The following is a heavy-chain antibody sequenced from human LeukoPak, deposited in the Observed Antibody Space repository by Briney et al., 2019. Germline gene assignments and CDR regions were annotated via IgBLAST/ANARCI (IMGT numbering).Heavy chain of an antibody. Sequence: SETLSLTCTVSGGSISSSSYYWGWIRQPPGKGLEWIGSIYYSGSTYYNPSLKSRVTISVDTSKNQFSLKLSSVTAADTAVYYCARHEGAAAADADYFDYWGQGTLVTVPS. CDR3: ARHEGAAAADADYFDY. J-gene: IGHJ4*02. CDR2: IYYSGST. D-gene: IGHD6-13*01. V-gene: IGHV4-39*01. CDR1: GGSISSSSYY.